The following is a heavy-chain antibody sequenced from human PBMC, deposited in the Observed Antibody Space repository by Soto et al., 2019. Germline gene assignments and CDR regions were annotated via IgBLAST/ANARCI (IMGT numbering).Heavy chain of an antibody. Sequence: QVQLVESGGGLVKPGGSLRLSCAASGFTFSDYYMSWIRQAPGKGLEWVSYISSSGSTIYYADSVKGRFTISRDNAKNSLSLQLISLRAEDTAVYYCASTRFGALLAFDIWGQGTMVTVSS. CDR2: ISSSGSTI. J-gene: IGHJ3*02. CDR1: GFTFSDYY. D-gene: IGHD3-10*01. CDR3: ASTRFGALLAFDI. V-gene: IGHV3-11*01.